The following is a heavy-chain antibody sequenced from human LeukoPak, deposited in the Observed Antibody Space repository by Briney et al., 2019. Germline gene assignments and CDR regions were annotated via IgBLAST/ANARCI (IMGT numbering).Heavy chain of an antibody. CDR3: ARSGYYYDSSGYYYANWFDP. J-gene: IGHJ5*02. Sequence: SETLSLTCTVSGGSISSSSYSWGWIRQPPGKGLEWIGSIYYSGSTYYNPPLKSRVTISVDTSKNQFSLKLSSVTAADTAVYYCARSGYYYDSSGYYYANWFDPWGQGTLVTVSS. V-gene: IGHV4-39*07. CDR1: GGSISSSSYS. CDR2: IYYSGST. D-gene: IGHD3-22*01.